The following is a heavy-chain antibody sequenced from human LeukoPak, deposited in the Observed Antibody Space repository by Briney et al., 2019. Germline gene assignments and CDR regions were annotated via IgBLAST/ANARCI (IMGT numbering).Heavy chain of an antibody. V-gene: IGHV4-38-2*02. CDR3: ARVSGDYPASWFDP. CDR2: FYHSGST. Sequence: PSGTLSLTCTVSGYLIRSGYYWAWIRQPPGKGLEWIGSFYHSGSTFYKPSLKSRVTISVDTSKNQFSLKVTSVTAADTAVYYCARVSGDYPASWFDPWGQGTLVSVSS. J-gene: IGHJ5*02. D-gene: IGHD4-17*01. CDR1: GYLIRSGYY.